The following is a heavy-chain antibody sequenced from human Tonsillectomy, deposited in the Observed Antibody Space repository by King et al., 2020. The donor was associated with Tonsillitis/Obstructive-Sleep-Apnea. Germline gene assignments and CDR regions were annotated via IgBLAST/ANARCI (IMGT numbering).Heavy chain of an antibody. Sequence: VQLQQSGPGLVKPSETLSLTCALSGDSVSSNSSAWNWIRQSPSGGLEWLGRTYYRSKWYHDYAISVKSRITINPDTSKNQFSLQLNSVTPEDTAVYYCAREGAGFFYWGQGTLVTVSS. J-gene: IGHJ4*02. D-gene: IGHD4/OR15-4a*01. CDR1: GDSVSSNSSA. CDR3: AREGAGFFY. CDR2: TYYRSKWYH. V-gene: IGHV6-1*01.